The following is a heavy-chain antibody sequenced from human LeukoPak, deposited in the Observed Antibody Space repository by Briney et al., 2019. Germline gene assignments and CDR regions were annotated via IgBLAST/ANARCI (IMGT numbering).Heavy chain of an antibody. CDR2: FDSEDGEP. D-gene: IGHD7-27*01. J-gene: IGHJ4*02. CDR3: ATRLLTGPADRPPFDY. Sequence: ASVKVSCKVSGYSLSEISVHWIRQAPGRGLEWMGSFDSEDGEPVHAQKFQGRLTMAEDTSTDTAYMELRSLRSEDTAVYYCATRLLTGPADRPPFDYWGQGTLVTVSS. V-gene: IGHV1-24*01. CDR1: GYSLSEIS.